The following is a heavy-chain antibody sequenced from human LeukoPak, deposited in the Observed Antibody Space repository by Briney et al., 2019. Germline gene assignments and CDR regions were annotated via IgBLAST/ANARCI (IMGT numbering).Heavy chain of an antibody. Sequence: ASVKVSCKASGYTFSNFGISWMRQAPGQGLEWMGWINTNTGNPTYAQGFTGRFVFSLDTSVSTAYLQISSLKAEDTAVYYCARDGIGQLNWFDPWGQGTLVTVSS. CDR3: ARDGIGQLNWFDP. V-gene: IGHV7-4-1*02. D-gene: IGHD6-13*01. CDR1: GYTFSNFG. CDR2: INTNTGNP. J-gene: IGHJ5*02.